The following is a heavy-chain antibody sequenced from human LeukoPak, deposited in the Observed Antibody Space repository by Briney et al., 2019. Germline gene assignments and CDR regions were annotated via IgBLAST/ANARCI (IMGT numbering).Heavy chain of an antibody. J-gene: IGHJ4*02. D-gene: IGHD3-10*01. V-gene: IGHV3-30*18. CDR1: GFTFSSYG. Sequence: GGSLRLSCAASGFTFSSYGMPCVRQAPGKGLEWVAVISYDGSNEYYADSVKGRFTISRDNSKNTLYLQMNSLRAEDTAVYYCAKEGYYGSGSFPDYWGQGTLVTVSS. CDR3: AKEGYYGSGSFPDY. CDR2: ISYDGSNE.